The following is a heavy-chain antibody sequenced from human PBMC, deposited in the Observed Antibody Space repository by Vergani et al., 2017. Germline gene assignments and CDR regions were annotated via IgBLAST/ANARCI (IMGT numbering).Heavy chain of an antibody. D-gene: IGHD3-3*01. J-gene: IGHJ6*03. Sequence: EVQLVESGGGLVQPGGSLRLSCAASGFTFSSYAMSWVRQAPGKGLEWVSAISGSGGSTYYADSVKGRFTIARDNSKNTLYLQMNSLRAEDTAVYYCATITISPHVYYYYYMDVWGKGTTVTVSS. CDR2: ISGSGGST. V-gene: IGHV3-23*04. CDR1: GFTFSSYA. CDR3: ATITISPHVYYYYYMDV.